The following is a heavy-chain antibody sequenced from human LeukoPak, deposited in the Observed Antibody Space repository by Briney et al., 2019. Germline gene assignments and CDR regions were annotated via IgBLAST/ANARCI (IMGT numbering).Heavy chain of an antibody. D-gene: IGHD2-2*01. Sequence: GGSLRLSCAASGFTFSSHAIHWVRQAPGKGLEWVAVISYDGSNKYYADSVKGRFTISRDNSKNTLFLQVNSLRTEDTAVYYCARGGVCSSATCYLSFDYWGQGTLVTVSS. J-gene: IGHJ4*02. V-gene: IGHV3-30*04. CDR1: GFTFSSHA. CDR2: ISYDGSNK. CDR3: ARGGVCSSATCYLSFDY.